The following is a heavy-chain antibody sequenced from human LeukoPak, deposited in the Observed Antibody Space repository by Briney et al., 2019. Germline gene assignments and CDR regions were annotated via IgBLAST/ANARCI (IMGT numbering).Heavy chain of an antibody. V-gene: IGHV3-23*01. CDR3: AKKDSGANYDLDY. D-gene: IGHD4/OR15-4a*01. Sequence: GVSLRLSCAASRFTFSSYGMSWVRQAPGKGLEWVSGISDSGVSTYSADSVKGRFTISRDNSKNTLYLQMNSLRAEDTAVYYCAKKDSGANYDLDYWGQGTLVTVSS. CDR2: ISDSGVST. CDR1: RFTFSSYG. J-gene: IGHJ4*02.